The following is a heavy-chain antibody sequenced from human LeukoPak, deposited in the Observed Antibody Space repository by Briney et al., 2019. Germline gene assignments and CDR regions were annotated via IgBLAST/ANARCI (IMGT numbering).Heavy chain of an antibody. V-gene: IGHV4-39*01. CDR3: ARHFKGYGSGTYDKDNWFDP. CDR1: GGSLSRDTDY. CDR2: IYYTGGT. D-gene: IGHD3-10*01. J-gene: IGHJ5*02. Sequence: SETLSLTCTVSGGSLSRDTDYWGWIRQTPGGGLEWHASIYYTGGTYYNPSLESRVTISVDTSKNHFSLKVTSVTAADTAVYYCARHFKGYGSGTYDKDNWFDPWGQGILVTVSS.